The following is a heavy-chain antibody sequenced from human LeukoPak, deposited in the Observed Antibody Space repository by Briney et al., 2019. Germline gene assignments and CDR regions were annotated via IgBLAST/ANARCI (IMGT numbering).Heavy chain of an antibody. CDR1: GGTFSSYA. D-gene: IGHD2-15*01. Sequence: SAKVSCKASGGTFSSYAISWVRQAPGQGLEWMGRIIPILGIANYAQKFQGRVTITADKSTSTAYMELSSLRSEDTAVYYCASLVAYCSGGSCYWSGFDPWGQGTLVTVSS. CDR2: IIPILGIA. V-gene: IGHV1-69*04. J-gene: IGHJ5*02. CDR3: ASLVAYCSGGSCYWSGFDP.